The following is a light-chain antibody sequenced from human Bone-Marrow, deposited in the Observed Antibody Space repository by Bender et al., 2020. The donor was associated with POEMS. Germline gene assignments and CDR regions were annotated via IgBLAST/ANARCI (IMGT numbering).Light chain of an antibody. CDR1: SSNIGTNP. Sequence: QSVLTQPPSASGTPGQRVTISCSGSSSNIGTNPVNWYQQLPGTAPKLLIYINNQRPSGVPDRFSGSNSGNTASLTITGAQAEDEADYYCNSRDRSGNHLGVVFGGGTKLTV. CDR3: NSRDRSGNHLGVV. V-gene: IGLV1-44*01. J-gene: IGLJ3*02. CDR2: INN.